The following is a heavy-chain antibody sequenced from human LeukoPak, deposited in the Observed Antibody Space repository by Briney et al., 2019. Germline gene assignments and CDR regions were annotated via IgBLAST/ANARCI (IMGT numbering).Heavy chain of an antibody. J-gene: IGHJ6*02. CDR1: GGTFSSYA. V-gene: IGHV1-69*04. CDR2: VIPILGIA. D-gene: IGHD3-9*01. Sequence: SVKVSCKASGGTFSSYAISWVRQAPGQGLEWMGRVIPILGIANYAQKFQGRVTITADKSTSTAYMELSSLRSEDTAVYYCARGILTGFRYGMDVWGQGTTVTVSS. CDR3: ARGILTGFRYGMDV.